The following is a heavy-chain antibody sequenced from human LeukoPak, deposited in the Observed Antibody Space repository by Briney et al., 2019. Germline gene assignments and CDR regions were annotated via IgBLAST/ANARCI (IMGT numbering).Heavy chain of an antibody. V-gene: IGHV3-30*02. CDR3: AEGGYCSSTSCSTEYFDY. D-gene: IGHD2-2*01. Sequence: GGSLRLSCAASGFTFSSYGMHWVRQAPGKGLEWVAFIRYDGSNKYYADSVKGRFTISRDNSKNTLYLQMNSLRAEDTAVYYCAEGGYCSSTSCSTEYFDYWGQGTLVTVSS. J-gene: IGHJ4*02. CDR2: IRYDGSNK. CDR1: GFTFSSYG.